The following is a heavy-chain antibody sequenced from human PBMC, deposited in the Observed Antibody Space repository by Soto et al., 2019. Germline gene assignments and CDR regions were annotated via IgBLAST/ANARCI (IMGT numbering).Heavy chain of an antibody. D-gene: IGHD6-19*01. CDR3: ARERGVAPPVAGNTHYYYYMDV. V-gene: IGHV1-18*01. Sequence: QDQLLQSGAEVKKPGASVTVSCKASGYSFTNYGITWVRQAPGQGLEWMGWISAFNGNTHYAQKLQGRVTMTTDASTSTAHMQLRSLRSDDTAVYYCARERGVAPPVAGNTHYYYYMDVWGKGTTVTVSS. CDR1: GYSFTNYG. CDR2: ISAFNGNT. J-gene: IGHJ6*03.